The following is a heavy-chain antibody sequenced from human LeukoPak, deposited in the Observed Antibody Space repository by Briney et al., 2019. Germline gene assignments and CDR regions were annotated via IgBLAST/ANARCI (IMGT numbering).Heavy chain of an antibody. CDR2: SHTGGSI. D-gene: IGHD3-10*01. V-gene: IGHV4-4*08. CDR1: GVSISGFY. CDR3: ARRRGGFGEGEFDY. J-gene: IGHJ4*02. Sequence: PSETLSLTCTVSGVSISGFYWNWIRQPPRKGLEWVGCSHTGGSISSNPSLNSRVAFSMDTSKNQVSLRLNSVTATDTAVYYCARRRGGFGEGEFDYWGQGIPVTVST.